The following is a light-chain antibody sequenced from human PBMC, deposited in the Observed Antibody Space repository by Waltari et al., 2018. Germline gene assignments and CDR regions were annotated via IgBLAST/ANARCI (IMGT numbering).Light chain of an antibody. CDR1: SGSIASNY. Sequence: NFMLTQPHSVSESPGKTVTISCTRSSGSIASNYVQWDQQRPGSAPTTVIYEDNQRPSGVPDRFSGSIDSSSNSASLTISGLKTEDEADYYCQSYDGTNHVFGTGTRVTVL. J-gene: IGLJ6*01. CDR3: QSYDGTNHV. CDR2: EDN. V-gene: IGLV6-57*03.